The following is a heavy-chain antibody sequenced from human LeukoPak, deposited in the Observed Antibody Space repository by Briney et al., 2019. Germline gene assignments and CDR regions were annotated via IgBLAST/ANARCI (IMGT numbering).Heavy chain of an antibody. Sequence: GGSLRLSCAASGFTFSNYGMNWVRQAPGKGLEWVSGISGRGGSTYYADSVKGRFTISRDNSKNTLYLQMNSLRAEDTAVYYCARITEYKKNNRFGYHYYYMDVWGKGTTVTVSS. J-gene: IGHJ6*03. D-gene: IGHD1/OR15-1a*01. CDR2: ISGRGGST. V-gene: IGHV3-23*01. CDR3: ARITEYKKNNRFGYHYYYMDV. CDR1: GFTFSNYG.